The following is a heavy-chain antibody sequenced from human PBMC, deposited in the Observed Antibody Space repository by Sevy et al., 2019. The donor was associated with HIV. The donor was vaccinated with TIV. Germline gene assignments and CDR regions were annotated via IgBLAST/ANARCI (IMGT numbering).Heavy chain of an antibody. J-gene: IGHJ4*02. V-gene: IGHV3-15*01. CDR3: TGVENGALFDY. CDR1: GFTFSNAW. CDR2: IKSKTDGRTT. D-gene: IGHD1-26*01. Sequence: GGSLRLSCAASGFTFSNAWMSWVRQAPGKGLEWVGRIKSKTDGRTTEYAEPVKGRFTISRDDSKNTLYLQMNSLKTEDTAVYYCTGVENGALFDYWGQGTLVTVSS.